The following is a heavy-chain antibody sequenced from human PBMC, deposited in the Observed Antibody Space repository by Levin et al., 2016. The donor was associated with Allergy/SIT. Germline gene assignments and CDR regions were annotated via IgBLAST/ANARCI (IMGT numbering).Heavy chain of an antibody. D-gene: IGHD3-22*01. J-gene: IGHJ4*02. CDR3: AKGTPYYYDSSGYYFYYFDY. V-gene: IGHV3-23*01. CDR2: ISGSGGST. Sequence: WIRQPPGKGLEWVSAISGSGGSTYYADSVKGRFTISRDNSKNTLYLQMNSLRAEDTAVYYCAKGTPYYYDSSGYYFYYFDYWGQGTLVTVSS.